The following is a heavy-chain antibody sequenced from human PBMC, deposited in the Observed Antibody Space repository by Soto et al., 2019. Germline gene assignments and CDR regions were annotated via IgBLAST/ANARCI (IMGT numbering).Heavy chain of an antibody. V-gene: IGHV3-11*01. CDR1: DFTCSDYY. CDR2: ISSSGSTI. D-gene: IGHD1-1*01. J-gene: IGHJ3*02. Sequence: WGSLRVSWASSDFTCSDYYMSWIRQAPGKGLEWVSYISSSGSTIYYADSVKGRFTISRDNAKNSLYLQMNSLRAEDTAVYYRARPSKLAMGNAFDIWGQGTMVTVSS. CDR3: ARPSKLAMGNAFDI.